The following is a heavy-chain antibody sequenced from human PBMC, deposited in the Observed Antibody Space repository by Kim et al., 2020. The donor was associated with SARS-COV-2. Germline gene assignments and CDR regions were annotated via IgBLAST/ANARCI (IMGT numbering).Heavy chain of an antibody. CDR3: ARGDYYDSSGYYVY. CDR1: GYTFTSYG. CDR2: ISAYNGNT. J-gene: IGHJ4*02. D-gene: IGHD3-22*01. Sequence: ASVKVSCKASGYTFTSYGISWVRQAPGQGLEWMGWISAYNGNTNYAQKLQGRVTMTTDTSTSTAYVELRRLRADDTAVYYCARGDYYDSSGYYVYWGQGTLVTVSS. V-gene: IGHV1-18*01.